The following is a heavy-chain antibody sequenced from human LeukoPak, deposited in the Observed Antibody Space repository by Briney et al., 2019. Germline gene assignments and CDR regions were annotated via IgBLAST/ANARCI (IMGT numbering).Heavy chain of an antibody. CDR3: ARGRNLEWFDP. Sequence: SETLSLTCTVSGXSFRSYYWSWIRQPPGKGLEWIGYIYYSGSTNYNPSLKSRVTISVDTSKNQFSLKLNSVTAADTAVYYCARGRNLEWFDPWGQGTLVTVSS. CDR1: GXSFRSYY. CDR2: IYYSGST. J-gene: IGHJ5*02. V-gene: IGHV4-59*01. D-gene: IGHD3-3*01.